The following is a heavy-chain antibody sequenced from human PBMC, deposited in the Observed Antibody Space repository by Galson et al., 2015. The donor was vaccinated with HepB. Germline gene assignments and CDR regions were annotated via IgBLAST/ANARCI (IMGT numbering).Heavy chain of an antibody. Sequence: SVKVSCKASGYTFTGYYMHWVRQAPGQGLEWMGWINPNSGGTNYAQKFQGRVTMTRDTSISTAYMELSRLRSDDTAVYYCARLPKSYSSYEGISDYWGQGTLVTVSS. CDR3: ARLPKSYSSYEGISDY. D-gene: IGHD6-6*01. CDR2: INPNSGGT. CDR1: GYTFTGYY. J-gene: IGHJ4*02. V-gene: IGHV1-2*02.